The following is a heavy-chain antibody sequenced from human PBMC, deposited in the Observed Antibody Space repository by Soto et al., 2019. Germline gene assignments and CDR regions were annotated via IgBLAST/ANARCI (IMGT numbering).Heavy chain of an antibody. CDR1: GYTFTNYY. D-gene: IGHD5-12*01. Sequence: ASVKVSCKASGYTFTNYYIHWVRQAPGQGLEWMGIINPSGGSTSYAQKFQDRVTMTRDTSTSTVYMELSSLRSEDTAVYYCARGIVATLVNYYYYYMSVWGKGTTVTVSS. CDR3: ARGIVATLVNYYYYYMSV. V-gene: IGHV1-46*01. J-gene: IGHJ6*03. CDR2: INPSGGST.